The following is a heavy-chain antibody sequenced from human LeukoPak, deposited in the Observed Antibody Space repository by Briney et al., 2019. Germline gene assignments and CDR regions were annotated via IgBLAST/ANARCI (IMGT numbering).Heavy chain of an antibody. D-gene: IGHD6-19*01. V-gene: IGHV3-23*01. CDR3: AKAYNSGWYYFDY. CDR1: GFTFTNYA. Sequence: GGSLRLSCAASGFTFTNYAMSWVRQTPGKGLECVSGISGNTGSPHYADSVKGWFTISRDDSKNTLYLQMNSLRAEDTAVYYCAKAYNSGWYYFDYWGQGTLVTVSS. J-gene: IGHJ4*02. CDR2: ISGNTGSP.